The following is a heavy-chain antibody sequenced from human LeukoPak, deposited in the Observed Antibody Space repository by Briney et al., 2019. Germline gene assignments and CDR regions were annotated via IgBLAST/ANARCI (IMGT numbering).Heavy chain of an antibody. V-gene: IGHV3-33*01. D-gene: IGHD1-26*01. Sequence: GGSLRLSCAASGFTFSSYGMHWVRQAPGKGLEWVAAISYDGKNIHYVDSVKGRFTISRDSSKSTVYLQMNSLRAEDTAVYYCARHGSYGAFDIWGQGTMVTVSS. CDR2: ISYDGKNI. J-gene: IGHJ3*02. CDR3: ARHGSYGAFDI. CDR1: GFTFSSYG.